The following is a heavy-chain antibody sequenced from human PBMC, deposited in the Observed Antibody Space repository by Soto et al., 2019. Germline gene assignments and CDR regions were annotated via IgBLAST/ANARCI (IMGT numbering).Heavy chain of an antibody. D-gene: IGHD2-2*01. CDR2: IYPGDSDT. CDR3: ARAPGCSSTRCYGWYFDL. V-gene: IGHV5-51*01. CDR1: GYSFISNW. J-gene: IGHJ2*01. Sequence: PGESLKISCKGSGYSFISNWIGWVRQMPGKYLEWMCIIYPGDSDTRYIPSFQGQVTISADKSISTAYLQWSSLKASDTAMYYCARAPGCSSTRCYGWYFDLWGRGTLVTVSS.